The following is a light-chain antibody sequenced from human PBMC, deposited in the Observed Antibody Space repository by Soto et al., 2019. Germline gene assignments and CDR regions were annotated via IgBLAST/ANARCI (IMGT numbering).Light chain of an antibody. Sequence: DIQMTQSPSTLSASVGERFTISCRASQTISNWLAWYQQKPGKAPKLLIYDASSLESGVQSRFSGSGSGTELTLTISRLKPEDFATYYCQKYNSFWTFGQGTRWIS. V-gene: IGKV1-5*01. J-gene: IGKJ1*01. CDR3: QKYNSFWT. CDR1: QTISNW. CDR2: DAS.